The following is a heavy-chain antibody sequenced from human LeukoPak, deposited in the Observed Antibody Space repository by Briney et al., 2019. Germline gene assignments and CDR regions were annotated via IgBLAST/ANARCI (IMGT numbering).Heavy chain of an antibody. CDR2: IYYSGST. V-gene: IGHV4-39*01. D-gene: IGHD5-12*01. CDR3: ARHVDGRSWFDP. CDR1: GGSISSGDYY. Sequence: SETLSLTCTVSGGSISSGDYYWSWIRQPPGKGLEWIGSIYYSGSTYYNPSLKSRVTISIDTSKNQFSLKLSSVTAADTAVYYCARHVDGRSWFDPWGQGTLVTVSS. J-gene: IGHJ5*02.